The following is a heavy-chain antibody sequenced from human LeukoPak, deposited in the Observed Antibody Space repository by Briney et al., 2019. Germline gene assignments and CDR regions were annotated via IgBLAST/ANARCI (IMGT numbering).Heavy chain of an antibody. CDR2: IYSDGSI. Sequence: GGSLRLSCEASGFTVRNSYLSRVRQAPGKGLEWVSGIYSDGSIYYGDSVKGRFTISRDNSKNTLFLQMNSLRAEDTAVYYCTRDPIPYDSSGLYDYWGQGTLVTVSS. D-gene: IGHD3-22*01. J-gene: IGHJ4*02. V-gene: IGHV3-53*01. CDR3: TRDPIPYDSSGLYDY. CDR1: GFTVRNSY.